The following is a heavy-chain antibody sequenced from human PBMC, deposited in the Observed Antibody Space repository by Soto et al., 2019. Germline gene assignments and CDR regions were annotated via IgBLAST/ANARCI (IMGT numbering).Heavy chain of an antibody. D-gene: IGHD2-15*01. CDR1: AFTFSDYY. J-gene: IGHJ4*02. V-gene: IGHV3-11*01. Sequence: GGSRRLCGAASAFTFSDYYMSWVRQAPGKGLEWVSYISGSGDVIYYADSVKGRFTISRDNDKKSVHLQMDTLRAEDTALYYCARAPDCGEGSCYRHFDLWRQGT. CDR2: ISGSGDVI. CDR3: ARAPDCGEGSCYRHFDL.